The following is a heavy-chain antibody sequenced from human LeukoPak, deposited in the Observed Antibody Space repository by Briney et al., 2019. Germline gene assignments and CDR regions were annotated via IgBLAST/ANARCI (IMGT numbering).Heavy chain of an antibody. Sequence: ASVKVSCKASGYTFTGYYMHWVRQAPGQGLEWMGWINPNSGGTNYAQKFQGRVTMTRDTSISTAYMELSRLRSDDTAVYYCARISIAAAVFDAFDIWGQGTMVTVSS. CDR2: INPNSGGT. D-gene: IGHD6-13*01. CDR3: ARISIAAAVFDAFDI. V-gene: IGHV1-2*02. J-gene: IGHJ3*02. CDR1: GYTFTGYY.